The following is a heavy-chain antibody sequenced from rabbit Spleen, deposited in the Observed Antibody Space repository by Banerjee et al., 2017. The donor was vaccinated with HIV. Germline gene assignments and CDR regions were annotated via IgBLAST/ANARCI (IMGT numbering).Heavy chain of an antibody. J-gene: IGHJ4*01. CDR2: IYGGSSGST. Sequence: QEQLEESGGGLVKPEGSLTLTCKASGFSFSDRDVMCWVRQAPGKGLEWIACIYGGSSGSTYYASWAKGRFTISKTSSTTVTLQMTSLAAADTATCFCARGTTTYNYFALWGPGTLVTVS. V-gene: IGHV1S45*01. CDR1: GFSFSDRDV. CDR3: ARGTTTYNYFAL. D-gene: IGHD1-1*01.